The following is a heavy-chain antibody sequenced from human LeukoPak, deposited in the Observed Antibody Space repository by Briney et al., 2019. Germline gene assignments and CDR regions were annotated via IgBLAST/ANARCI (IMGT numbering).Heavy chain of an antibody. CDR2: ISGSGGST. CDR1: GFTFSSYA. V-gene: IGHV3-23*01. CDR3: ARRPVAAEYFQH. D-gene: IGHD6-25*01. J-gene: IGHJ1*01. Sequence: PGGSLRLSCAASGFTFSSYAMSWVRQAPGKGLEWVSAISGSGGSTYYADSVKGRFTISRDPSTNTLYLQMNSLTTEDTAMYFCARRPVAAEYFQHWGQGTLVTVSS.